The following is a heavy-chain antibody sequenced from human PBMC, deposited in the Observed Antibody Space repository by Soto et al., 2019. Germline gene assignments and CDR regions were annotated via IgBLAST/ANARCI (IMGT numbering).Heavy chain of an antibody. Sequence: QITLKESGPTLVKPTQTLTLTCTFSGFSLSTSGVGVGWIRQPPGKALEWLALIYWDDDKRYSPSLKSRLTITKDTSKNQVVLTITNMDPVDTATYYCALSPIVVVPAATYFDYWGQGTLVTVSS. CDR2: IYWDDDK. D-gene: IGHD2-2*01. J-gene: IGHJ4*02. CDR1: GFSLSTSGVG. V-gene: IGHV2-5*02. CDR3: ALSPIVVVPAATYFDY.